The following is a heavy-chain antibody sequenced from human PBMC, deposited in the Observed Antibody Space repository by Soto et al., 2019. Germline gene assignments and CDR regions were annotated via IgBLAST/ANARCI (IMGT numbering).Heavy chain of an antibody. CDR3: ATDRGATVTPLRNPDFYY. V-gene: IGHV3-30*03. Sequence: QVQLVESGGGVVQPGRSLRLSCAASGFTFSSYGMHWVRQAPGKGLEWVAVISYDGSNKYYADSVKGRFTISRDNSKNTXXLQMNSLRAEDTAVYYCATDRGATVTPLRNPDFYYWGQGTLVTVSS. J-gene: IGHJ4*02. D-gene: IGHD4-17*01. CDR2: ISYDGSNK. CDR1: GFTFSSYG.